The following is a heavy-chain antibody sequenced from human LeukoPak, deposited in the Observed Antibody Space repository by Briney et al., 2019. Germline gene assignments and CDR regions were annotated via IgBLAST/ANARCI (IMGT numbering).Heavy chain of an antibody. CDR2: IYHTGST. CDR1: GYSISSGYY. CDR3: ARNFFWSGYYMDV. Sequence: SETLSLTCAVSGYSISSGYYWGWIRQPPGKGLEWIGGIYHTGSTYYNSSLKSRVTISVDTSKNQFSLKLRSVTAADTAVYYCARNFFWSGYYMDVWGKGTTVTVSS. V-gene: IGHV4-38-2*01. J-gene: IGHJ6*03. D-gene: IGHD3-3*01.